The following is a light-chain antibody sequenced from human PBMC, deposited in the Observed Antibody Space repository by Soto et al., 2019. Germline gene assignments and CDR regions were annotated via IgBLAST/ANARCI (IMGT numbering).Light chain of an antibody. CDR3: QQYHNWPPIT. J-gene: IGKJ5*01. CDR1: VSVRTD. V-gene: IGKV3-15*01. Sequence: EIVMTQSPDTLSLSPGQRATLSCRASVSVRTDLAWYQQKPGQAPRLLIYGASTRAAGVPVRFSGSGSGSEFTLTIDTLQSEDFAVYYCQQYHNWPPITFGQGTRLEIK. CDR2: GAS.